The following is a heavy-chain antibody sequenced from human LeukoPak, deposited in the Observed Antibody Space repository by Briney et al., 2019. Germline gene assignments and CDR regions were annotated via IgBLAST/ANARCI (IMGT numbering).Heavy chain of an antibody. D-gene: IGHD3-10*01. J-gene: IGHJ4*02. V-gene: IGHV3-7*01. CDR2: IKQDGSEK. Sequence: PGGSLRLSCAASGFTFNSYWMSWVRQAPGKGLEWVANIKQDGSEKYYVDSVKGRFTISRDNAKNSLYLQMNTPRAEDTAVYYCVRDSRGAFDYWGQGTLVTVSS. CDR1: GFTFNSYW. CDR3: VRDSRGAFDY.